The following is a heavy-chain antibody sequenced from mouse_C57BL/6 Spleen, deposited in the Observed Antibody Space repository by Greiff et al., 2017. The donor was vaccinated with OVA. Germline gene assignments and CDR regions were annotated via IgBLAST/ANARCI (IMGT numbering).Heavy chain of an antibody. CDR3: AKKKGAGTDWYFDV. J-gene: IGHJ1*03. D-gene: IGHD4-1*01. CDR1: GFSLTSYG. CDR2: IWRGGST. Sequence: VHLVESGPGLVQPSQCLSITCTVSGFSLTSYGVHWVRQSPGQGLEWLGVIWRGGSTDYNAAFMSRLSITKDNSKCQVFFKMNSLQADDTAIYYCAKKKGAGTDWYFDVWGTGTTVTVSA. V-gene: IGHV2-5*01.